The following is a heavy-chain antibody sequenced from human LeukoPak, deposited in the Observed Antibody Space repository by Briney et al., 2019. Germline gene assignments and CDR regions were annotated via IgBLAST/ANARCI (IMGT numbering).Heavy chain of an antibody. V-gene: IGHV3-23*01. CDR1: GFTFSSYA. Sequence: PGGSLRLSCAASGFTFSSYAMSWVRQAPGKGLEWVSAISSSGGSTYYADSVKGRFTISRDNSKNTLYLQMNSLRVEDTAVYYCVRHRTASDYWGLGALVTVSS. CDR3: VRHRTASDY. D-gene: IGHD3-16*02. CDR2: ISSSGGST. J-gene: IGHJ4*02.